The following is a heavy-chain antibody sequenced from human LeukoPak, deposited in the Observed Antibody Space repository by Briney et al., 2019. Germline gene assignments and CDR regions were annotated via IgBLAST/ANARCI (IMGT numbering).Heavy chain of an antibody. J-gene: IGHJ3*02. Sequence: GGSLRLSCAASGFTFNGYNMNWVRQAPGKGLEWISYITSSSSSNSYADSVKGRFTISRDNAKNSLYLQMNSLRAEDTAVYYCARSGYYAGLDDDAFDIWGQGTMVTVSS. D-gene: IGHD3-22*01. CDR1: GFTFNGYN. CDR2: ITSSSSSN. V-gene: IGHV3-21*05. CDR3: ARSGYYAGLDDDAFDI.